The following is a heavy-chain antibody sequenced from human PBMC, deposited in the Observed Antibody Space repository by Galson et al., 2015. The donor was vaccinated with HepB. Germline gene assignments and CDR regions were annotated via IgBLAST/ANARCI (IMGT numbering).Heavy chain of an antibody. Sequence: TLSLTCTVSGGSISSGGYYWSWIRQHPGKGLEWIGYIYYSGSTYYNPSLKSRVTISVDTSKNQFSLKLSSVTAADTAVYYCARDTGRDYAFDYWGQGTLVTVSS. CDR1: GGSISSGGYY. CDR2: IYYSGST. CDR3: ARDTGRDYAFDY. J-gene: IGHJ4*02. D-gene: IGHD4-17*01. V-gene: IGHV4-31*03.